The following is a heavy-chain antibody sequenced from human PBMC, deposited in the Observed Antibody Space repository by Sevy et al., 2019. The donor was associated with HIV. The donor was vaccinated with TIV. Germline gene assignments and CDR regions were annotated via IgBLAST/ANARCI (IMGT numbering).Heavy chain of an antibody. V-gene: IGHV4-4*07. Sequence: SETLSLTCTVSGGSISSYYWSWIRQPAGKGLEWIGRIYTSGSTNYNPSLKSRVTMSVDTSKNQFSLKLSSVTAADTAVYYCARDFIWFGEFHWYFDLWGRGTLVTVSS. CDR3: ARDFIWFGEFHWYFDL. D-gene: IGHD3-10*01. J-gene: IGHJ2*01. CDR2: IYTSGST. CDR1: GGSISSYY.